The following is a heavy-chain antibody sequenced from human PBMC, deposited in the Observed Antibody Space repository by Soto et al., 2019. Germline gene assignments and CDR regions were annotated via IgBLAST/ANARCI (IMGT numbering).Heavy chain of an antibody. D-gene: IGHD6-13*01. CDR2: IYYSGST. J-gene: IGHJ4*02. CDR1: GGSISSYY. V-gene: IGHV4-59*08. CDR3: ASALGGSSWYVSH. Sequence: QVQLQESGPGLVKPSETLSLTCTVSGGSISSYYWSWIRQPPGKGLEWIGYIYYSGSTNYNPSLKSRVPISVDTSKNQFSLKLSSVTAADTAVYYCASALGGSSWYVSHWGQGTLVTVSS.